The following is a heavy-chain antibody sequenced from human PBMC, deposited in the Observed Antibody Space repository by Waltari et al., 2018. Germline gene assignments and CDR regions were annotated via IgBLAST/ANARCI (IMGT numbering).Heavy chain of an antibody. CDR3: ARASGSRKRNCDY. Sequence: QVQLQESGPGLVKPSETLSLTCTVSGGSISSHYWSWIRQPPGKGLEWIGYIYYSGSTNYNPSLKSRVTRSVDTSKNQFSLKLSSVTAADTAVYYCARASGSRKRNCDYWGQGTLVTVSS. J-gene: IGHJ4*02. CDR2: IYYSGST. CDR1: GGSISSHY. D-gene: IGHD6-13*01. V-gene: IGHV4-59*11.